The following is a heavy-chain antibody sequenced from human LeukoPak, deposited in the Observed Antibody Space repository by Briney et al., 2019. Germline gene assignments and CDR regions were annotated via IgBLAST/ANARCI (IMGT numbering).Heavy chain of an antibody. J-gene: IGHJ3*02. CDR1: GGSISSGDYY. V-gene: IGHV4-30-2*01. D-gene: IGHD3-22*01. CDR2: IYHSWST. CDR3: ARERTYYYDSSGVFDI. Sequence: SETLSPTCTVSGGSISSGDYYWSWIRQPPGKGLGWIGYIYHSWSTYYNQSLNSRDTTSVDRSKHQFSLKLSSVTAADTAVYYCARERTYYYDSSGVFDIWGQGTMVTVSS.